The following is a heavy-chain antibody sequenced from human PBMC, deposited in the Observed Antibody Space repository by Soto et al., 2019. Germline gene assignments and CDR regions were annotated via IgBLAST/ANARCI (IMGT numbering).Heavy chain of an antibody. CDR1: GGSISSSSYY. CDR2: IYYSGST. V-gene: IGHV4-39*01. Sequence: QLQLQESGPGLVKPSETLSLTCTVSGGSISSSSYYWGWIRQPPGKGLEWIGSIYYSGSTYYNPSLKSRVTISVDTSKNQFSLKLSSVTAADTAVYYCARRYNWRRTPGNFDYWGQGTLVTVSS. CDR3: ARRYNWRRTPGNFDY. J-gene: IGHJ4*02. D-gene: IGHD1-20*01.